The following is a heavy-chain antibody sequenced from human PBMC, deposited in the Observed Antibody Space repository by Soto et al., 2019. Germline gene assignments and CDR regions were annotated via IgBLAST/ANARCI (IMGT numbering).Heavy chain of an antibody. Sequence: SPTLSLTCAISGDSVSSNSAAWNWIRQSPSRGLEWLGRTYYRSKWYNDYAVSVKSRITINPDTSKNQFSLQLNSVTPEDTAVYYCARAPQYYYDSSGYYYYYYYGMDVWGQGTTVTVSS. D-gene: IGHD3-22*01. CDR3: ARAPQYYYDSSGYYYYYYYGMDV. V-gene: IGHV6-1*01. CDR1: GDSVSSNSAA. CDR2: TYYRSKWYN. J-gene: IGHJ6*02.